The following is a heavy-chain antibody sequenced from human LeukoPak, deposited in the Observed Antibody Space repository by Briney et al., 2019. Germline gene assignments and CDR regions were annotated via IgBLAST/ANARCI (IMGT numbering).Heavy chain of an antibody. CDR2: ISGSASST. Sequence: GGSLRLSCAASGFTFSNYAMSWVRQAPGKGLEWVSAISGSASSTYHADSVKGRFTISRDNAKDSLYLQMNSLRAEDTAVYYCARGWKAYYFDYWGQGTLVTVSS. V-gene: IGHV3-23*01. D-gene: IGHD1-1*01. J-gene: IGHJ4*02. CDR3: ARGWKAYYFDY. CDR1: GFTFSNYA.